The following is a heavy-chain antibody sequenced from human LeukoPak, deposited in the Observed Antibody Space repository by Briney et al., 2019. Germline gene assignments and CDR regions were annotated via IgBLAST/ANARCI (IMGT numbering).Heavy chain of an antibody. CDR2: FYYSGST. CDR3: ATTFYYDSSGYIPDALDI. Sequence: SETLSLTCTVSGASISSTNYYWGWIRQPPGKGLEWIGSFYYSGSTYYNASLKSRVTISVDTSKNQFSLKLSSVTAADTAVYYCATTFYYDSSGYIPDALDIWGQGTMVTVSP. J-gene: IGHJ3*02. CDR1: GASISSTNYY. V-gene: IGHV4-39*07. D-gene: IGHD3-22*01.